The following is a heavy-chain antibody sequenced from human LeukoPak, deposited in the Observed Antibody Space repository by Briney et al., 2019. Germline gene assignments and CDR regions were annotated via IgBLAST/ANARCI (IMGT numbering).Heavy chain of an antibody. D-gene: IGHD5-24*01. Sequence: SETLSLTGTVSGGSISSYNWSWIRQPPGKGLEWIGYIYYSGSTNYNPSLKSRVTISVDTSKNQFSLKLSSVTAADTAVYYCARGGDGYFGYDYWGQGTLVTVSS. CDR2: IYYSGST. CDR3: ARGGDGYFGYDY. CDR1: GGSISSYN. V-gene: IGHV4-59*01. J-gene: IGHJ4*02.